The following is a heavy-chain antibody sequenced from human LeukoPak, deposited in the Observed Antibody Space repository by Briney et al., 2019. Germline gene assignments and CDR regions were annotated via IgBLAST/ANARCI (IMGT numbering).Heavy chain of an antibody. D-gene: IGHD4-17*01. CDR2: INAGNGNT. V-gene: IGHV1-3*01. CDR1: GYTFTSYA. Sequence: GASVKVSCKASGYTFTSYARHWVRQAPGQRLEWMGWINAGNGNTKYSQKFQDRVTITRDTSASTAYMELSSLRSEDTAVYYCARDQGEYGDYVTFWDYWGQGTLVTVSS. J-gene: IGHJ4*02. CDR3: ARDQGEYGDYVTFWDY.